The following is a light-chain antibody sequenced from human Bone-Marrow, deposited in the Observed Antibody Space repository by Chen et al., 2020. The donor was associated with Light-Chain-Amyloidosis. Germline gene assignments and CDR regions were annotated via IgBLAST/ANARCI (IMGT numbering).Light chain of an antibody. Sequence: SYELTQPPSVSVSPGQTARITCSGDDLPTKYAYWYQQKPGQAPVLVIHRDTERPSGISALVSGSSSGTTSTLTISGVQAEDEADYHCQSADSSGTYEVIFGGGTKLTVL. CDR2: RDT. CDR1: DLPTKY. J-gene: IGLJ2*01. V-gene: IGLV3-25*03. CDR3: QSADSSGTYEVI.